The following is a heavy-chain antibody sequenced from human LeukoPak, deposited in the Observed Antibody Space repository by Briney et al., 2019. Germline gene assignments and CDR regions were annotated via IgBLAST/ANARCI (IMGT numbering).Heavy chain of an antibody. D-gene: IGHD2-15*01. J-gene: IGHJ4*02. Sequence: SETLSLTCAVYGGSFSGYYWGWLRQPPGKGLEGIGEINHSGSTNYNPSLKSRVTISVDTSKNQFSLKLSSVTAADTAVYYCARGRRRDLKMSVAAPFDYWGQGTLVTVSS. CDR2: INHSGST. CDR3: ARGRRRDLKMSVAAPFDY. V-gene: IGHV4-34*01. CDR1: GGSFSGYY.